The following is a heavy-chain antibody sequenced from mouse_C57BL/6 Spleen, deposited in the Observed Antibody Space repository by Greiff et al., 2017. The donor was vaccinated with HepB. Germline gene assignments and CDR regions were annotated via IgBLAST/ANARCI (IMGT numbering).Heavy chain of an antibody. J-gene: IGHJ2*01. V-gene: IGHV1-82*01. Sequence: VQLVESGPELVKPGASVKISCKASGYAFSSSWMNWVKQRPGKGLEWIGRIYPGDGATNYNGKFKGKATLTADKSSSTAYMQLSSLTSEDSAVYFCAKEGNYYGSSFYYFDYWGQGTTLTVSS. CDR2: IYPGDGAT. CDR1: GYAFSSSW. D-gene: IGHD1-1*01. CDR3: AKEGNYYGSSFYYFDY.